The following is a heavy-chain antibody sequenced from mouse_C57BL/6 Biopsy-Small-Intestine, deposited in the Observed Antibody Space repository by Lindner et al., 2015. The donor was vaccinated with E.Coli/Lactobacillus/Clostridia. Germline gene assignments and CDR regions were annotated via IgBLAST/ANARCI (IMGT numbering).Heavy chain of an antibody. CDR1: GFTFSDYG. CDR3: AKDYYGSSYDY. J-gene: IGHJ2*01. Sequence: VQLQESGGGLVKPGGSLKLSCAASGFTFSDYGMHRVRQAPEKGLEWVAYISSGSSTIYYADTVKGRFTISRDNAKNTLFLQMTSLRSEDTAMYYCAKDYYGSSYDYWGQGTTLTVSS. V-gene: IGHV5-17*01. D-gene: IGHD1-1*01. CDR2: ISSGSSTI.